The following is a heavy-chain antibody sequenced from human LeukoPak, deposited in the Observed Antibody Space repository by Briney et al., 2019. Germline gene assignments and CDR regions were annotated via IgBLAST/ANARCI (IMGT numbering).Heavy chain of an antibody. CDR2: INHSGSA. Sequence: SETLSLTCAVYGGSFGGYYWTWIRQPPGKGPEWIGEINHSGSANCKPSLKRRVFMSVDTAKNQFSLKLSSVSAADTAVYYCVRGGYFDSSGYPNPLDYWGQGTLVTVSS. J-gene: IGHJ4*02. D-gene: IGHD3-22*01. CDR1: GGSFGGYY. V-gene: IGHV4-34*01. CDR3: VRGGYFDSSGYPNPLDY.